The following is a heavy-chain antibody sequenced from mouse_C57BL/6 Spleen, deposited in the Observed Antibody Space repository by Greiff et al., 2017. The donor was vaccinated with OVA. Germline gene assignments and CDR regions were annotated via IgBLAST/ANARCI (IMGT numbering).Heavy chain of an antibody. CDR1: GYAFSSYW. Sequence: QVQLQQSGAELVKPGASVKISCKASGYAFSSYWMNWVKQRPGKGLEWIGQIYPGDGDTNYNGKFKGKATLTADKSSSTAYMQLSSLTSEDSAVYFCARAAYYYGSDYYAMDYWGQGTSVTVSS. CDR2: IYPGDGDT. J-gene: IGHJ4*01. D-gene: IGHD1-1*01. V-gene: IGHV1-80*01. CDR3: ARAAYYYGSDYYAMDY.